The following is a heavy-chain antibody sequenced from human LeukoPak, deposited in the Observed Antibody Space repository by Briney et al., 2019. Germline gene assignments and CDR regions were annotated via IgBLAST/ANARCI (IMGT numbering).Heavy chain of an antibody. CDR1: GDSISSGDYY. V-gene: IGHV4-30-4*01. CDR3: ASGSGSQYGCVDS. D-gene: IGHD3-10*01. Sequence: SQTLSLTCTVSGDSISSGDYYWTWIRQPPGKGLEWIGYIYFTGTTYYNPSLKSRVTISVDTSKNQFSLNLSSVTAADTAVYYCASGSGSQYGCVDSWGQGTLVTVCS. CDR2: IYFTGTT. J-gene: IGHJ4*02.